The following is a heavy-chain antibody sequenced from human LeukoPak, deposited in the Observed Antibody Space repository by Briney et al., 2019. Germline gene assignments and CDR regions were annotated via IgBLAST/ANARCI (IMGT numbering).Heavy chain of an antibody. CDR1: GFTFSSYA. J-gene: IGHJ6*02. V-gene: IGHV3-30-3*02. Sequence: GGSLRLACAASGFTFSSYAMHWVRQAPGKGLEWVAVISYDGRNKYYADSVKGRFTISRDNSKNTLYLQMNSLSGGDTAVYYCAKDRGHYYHYYGMDVWGQGTTVTVSS. D-gene: IGHD3-16*01. CDR2: ISYDGRNK. CDR3: AKDRGHYYHYYGMDV.